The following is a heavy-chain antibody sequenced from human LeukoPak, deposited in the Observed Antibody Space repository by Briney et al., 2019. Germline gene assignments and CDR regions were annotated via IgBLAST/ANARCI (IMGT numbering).Heavy chain of an antibody. CDR3: ARDRGRYCMDV. Sequence: PGGSLRLSCTASGFTFSSYNMNWVRQAPGKGLEWLSSISSSYTDIYYADSVKGRFTISRDNARNSLYLQMNSLRAEDTAVYYCARDRGRYCMDVWGKGTTVTISS. V-gene: IGHV3-21*01. D-gene: IGHD6-25*01. J-gene: IGHJ6*03. CDR2: ISSSYTDI. CDR1: GFTFSSYN.